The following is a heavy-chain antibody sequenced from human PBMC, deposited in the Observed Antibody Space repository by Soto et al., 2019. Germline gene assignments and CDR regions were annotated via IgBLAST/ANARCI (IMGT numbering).Heavy chain of an antibody. D-gene: IGHD5-12*01. Sequence: SETLSLTCTVPGDSIRSYYWTWIRQPPGKGLELIGYIYYSGSTRYNPSLKSRVTISVDMSENQFSLKLSSVIAADTAVYYCARAYGGFDNGLDVWGQGTAVTVSS. CDR2: IYYSGST. V-gene: IGHV4-59*01. J-gene: IGHJ6*02. CDR1: GDSIRSYY. CDR3: ARAYGGFDNGLDV.